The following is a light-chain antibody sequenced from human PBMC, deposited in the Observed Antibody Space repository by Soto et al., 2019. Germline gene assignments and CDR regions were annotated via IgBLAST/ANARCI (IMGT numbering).Light chain of an antibody. CDR1: NIGSKS. V-gene: IGLV3-21*04. Sequence: SYELTQPPSVSVAPGKTARITCGGNNIGSKSVHWYQQKPGQAPVLVIYYDTDRPSGIPERFSGSNSGNTATLTISRVEAGDEADYYCQVWDGSSDQVAFGGGTQLTVL. J-gene: IGLJ2*01. CDR2: YDT. CDR3: QVWDGSSDQVA.